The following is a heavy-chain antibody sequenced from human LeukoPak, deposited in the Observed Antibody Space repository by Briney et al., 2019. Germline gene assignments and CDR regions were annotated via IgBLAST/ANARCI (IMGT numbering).Heavy chain of an antibody. D-gene: IGHD3-3*01. Sequence: VASVKVSCKASGGTFSSYVISWVRQAPGQGLEWMGGIIPIFGTANYAQKFQGRVTITTDESTSTAYMELSSLRSEDTAVYYCARRQGVLEWLPFDYWGQGTLVTVSS. CDR1: GGTFSSYV. CDR3: ARRQGVLEWLPFDY. J-gene: IGHJ4*02. CDR2: IIPIFGTA. V-gene: IGHV1-69*05.